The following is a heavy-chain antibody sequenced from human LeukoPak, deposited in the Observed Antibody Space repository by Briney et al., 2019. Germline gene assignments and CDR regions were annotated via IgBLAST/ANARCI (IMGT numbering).Heavy chain of an antibody. J-gene: IGHJ4*02. V-gene: IGHV3-21*01. D-gene: IGHD6-19*01. CDR3: ARVAAGKINYFDY. Sequence: GRSLRLSCAASGFTFDDYAMHWVRQAPGKGLEWVSSISSSSSYIYYADSVKGRFTISRDNAKNSLYLQMNSLRAEDTAVYYCARVAAGKINYFDYWGQGTLVTVSS. CDR1: GFTFDDYA. CDR2: ISSSSSYI.